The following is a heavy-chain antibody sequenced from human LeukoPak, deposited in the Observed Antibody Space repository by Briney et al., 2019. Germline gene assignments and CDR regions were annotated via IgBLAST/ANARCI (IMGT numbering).Heavy chain of an antibody. CDR2: INPSGGST. V-gene: IGHV1-46*01. CDR3: AKDRSYGSGSHPFDY. D-gene: IGHD3-10*01. CDR1: GYTFTSYY. Sequence: ASVKVSCKASGYTFTSYYMHWVRQAPGQGLEWMGIINPSGGSTSYAQKFQGRVTMTRDMSTSTVYMELSSLRSEDTAVYYCAKDRSYGSGSHPFDYWGQGTLVTVSS. J-gene: IGHJ4*02.